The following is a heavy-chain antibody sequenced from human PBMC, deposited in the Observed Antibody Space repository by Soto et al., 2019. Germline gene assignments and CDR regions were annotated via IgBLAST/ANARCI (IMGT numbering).Heavy chain of an antibody. D-gene: IGHD2-8*01. CDR1: GFTFDDYT. J-gene: IGHJ6*02. CDR2: ISWDGGST. V-gene: IGHV3-43*01. Sequence: GGSVRLSCAASGFTFDDYTMHWVRQAPGKGLEWVSLISWDGGSTYYADSVKGRFTISRDNSKNSLYLQMNSLRTEDTALYYCAKDTGYCTNGVCPYGMDVWGQGTTVTVSS. CDR3: AKDTGYCTNGVCPYGMDV.